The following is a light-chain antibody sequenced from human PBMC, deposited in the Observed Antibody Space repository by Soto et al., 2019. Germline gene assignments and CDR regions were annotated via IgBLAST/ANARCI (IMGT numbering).Light chain of an antibody. CDR3: QQRSNWPPMYT. CDR1: QSVSSY. Sequence: EIVLTQSPATLSLSPGERATLSCRASQSVSSYLAWYQQKPGQAPRLLIYVASNRATGIPARFSGSGSGTDFTLTISSLEPDDFAVYYCQQRSNWPPMYTFGQGTKLEIK. J-gene: IGKJ2*01. V-gene: IGKV3-11*01. CDR2: VAS.